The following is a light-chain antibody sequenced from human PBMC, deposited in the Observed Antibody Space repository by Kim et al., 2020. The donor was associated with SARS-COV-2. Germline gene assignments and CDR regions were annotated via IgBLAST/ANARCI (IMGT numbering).Light chain of an antibody. Sequence: QLVLTHSPSASASLGASVKLTCTLSSGHSSYAIAWHQQQPEKGPRYLMKLNSNGSPSKGDGIPDRFSGSSSGAERYLSISNLQSEDEDYYYWQTGGTGLQVFGGGTQLTVL. CDR3: QTGGTGLQV. J-gene: IGLJ3*02. V-gene: IGLV4-69*01. CDR2: LNSNGSP. CDR1: SGHSSYA.